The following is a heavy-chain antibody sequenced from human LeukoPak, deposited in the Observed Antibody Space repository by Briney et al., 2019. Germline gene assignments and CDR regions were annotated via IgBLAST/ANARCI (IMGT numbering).Heavy chain of an antibody. V-gene: IGHV1-69*04. D-gene: IGHD2-2*01. CDR3: ARDRQYQLPDY. J-gene: IGHJ4*02. CDR2: IIPILGIA. Sequence: ASVKVSCKASGGTFSSYAISWVRQAPGQGLEWMGRIIPILGIANYAQKFQGRVTITADKSTSTAHMELSSLRSEDTAVYYCARDRQYQLPDYWGQGTLVTVSS. CDR1: GGTFSSYA.